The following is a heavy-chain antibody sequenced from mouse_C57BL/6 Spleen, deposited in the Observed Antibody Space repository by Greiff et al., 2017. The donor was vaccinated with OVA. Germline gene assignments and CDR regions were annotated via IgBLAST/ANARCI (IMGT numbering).Heavy chain of an antibody. Sequence: EVKLMESGPELVKPGASVKMSCKASGYTFTDYNMHWVKQSHGKSLEWIGYINPNNGGTSYNQKFKGKATLTVNKSSSTAYMELRSLTSEDSAVYYCARLPYYYGSSYDWYFDVWGTGTTVTVSS. D-gene: IGHD1-1*01. CDR3: ARLPYYYGSSYDWYFDV. J-gene: IGHJ1*03. CDR2: INPNNGGT. V-gene: IGHV1-22*01. CDR1: GYTFTDYN.